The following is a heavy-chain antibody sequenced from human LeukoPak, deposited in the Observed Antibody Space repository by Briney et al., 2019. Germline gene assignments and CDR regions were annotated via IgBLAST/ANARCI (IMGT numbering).Heavy chain of an antibody. Sequence: SQTLSLTCTVSGGSISSGGYYWSWIRQPPRKGLEWIGYIYHSGSTYYNPSLKSRVTISVDRSKNQFSLKLSSVTAADTAVYYCAGQPLGYCSSTSCYPFDYWGQGTLVTVSS. CDR2: IYHSGST. CDR1: GGSISSGGYY. V-gene: IGHV4-30-2*01. D-gene: IGHD2-2*01. CDR3: AGQPLGYCSSTSCYPFDY. J-gene: IGHJ4*02.